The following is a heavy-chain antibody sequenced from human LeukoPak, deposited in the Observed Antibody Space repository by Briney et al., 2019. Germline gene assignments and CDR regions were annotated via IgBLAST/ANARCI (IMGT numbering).Heavy chain of an antibody. CDR2: IKSKTDGGTT. Sequence: PGGSLRLSCAVSGFTFDDYGMSWVRQAPGKGLEWVGRIKSKTDGGTTDYAAPVKGRFTISRDDSKNTLYLQMNSLKTEDTAVYYCATEALNKGIVVVPAAFDIWGQGTMVTVSS. D-gene: IGHD2-2*01. J-gene: IGHJ3*02. CDR1: GFTFDDYG. CDR3: ATEALNKGIVVVPAAFDI. V-gene: IGHV3-15*01.